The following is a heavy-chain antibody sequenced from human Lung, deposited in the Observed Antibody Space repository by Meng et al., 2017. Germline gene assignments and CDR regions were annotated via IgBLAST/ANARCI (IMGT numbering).Heavy chain of an antibody. Sequence: QVRLQQWVAVLLKPSETLSLTGVVSGGSFSDYYWSWIRQPPGKGLEWIGEINHSGSTNYNPSLESRATISVDTSQNNLSLKLSSVTAADSAVYYCARGPTTMAHDFDYWGQGTLVTVSS. V-gene: IGHV4-34*01. D-gene: IGHD4-11*01. J-gene: IGHJ4*02. CDR1: GGSFSDYY. CDR3: ARGPTTMAHDFDY. CDR2: INHSGST.